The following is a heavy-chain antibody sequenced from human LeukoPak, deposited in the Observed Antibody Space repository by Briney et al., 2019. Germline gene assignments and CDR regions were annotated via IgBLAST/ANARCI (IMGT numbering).Heavy chain of an antibody. D-gene: IGHD1-26*01. J-gene: IGHJ4*02. CDR3: ARDLLPESGSYFS. CDR1: GFTFSDYY. V-gene: IGHV3-11*05. CDR2: ISSSSSYT. Sequence: GGSLRLSCAASGFTFSDYYMSWIRQAPGKGLEWVSYISSSSSYTNYADSVKGRFTISRGNAKNSLYLQMNSLRAEDTAVYYCARDLLPESGSYFSWGQGTLVTVSS.